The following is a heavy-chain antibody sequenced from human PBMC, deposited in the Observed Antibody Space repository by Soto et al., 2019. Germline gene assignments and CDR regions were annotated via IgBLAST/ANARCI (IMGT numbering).Heavy chain of an antibody. V-gene: IGHV6-1*01. CDR1: GDSVSTNGAA. CDR2: TYYRSKWYN. Sequence: SQTLSLTFAISGDSVSTNGAAWNWIRQSPSRGLEWLGRTYYRSKWYNDYAVSVKSRITINPDTSKSQFSLQLNSVTPEDTAVYYCARDKHDYFNRGIGFDTWGQGILVTVSS. CDR3: ARDKHDYFNRGIGFDT. J-gene: IGHJ5*02. D-gene: IGHD4-17*01.